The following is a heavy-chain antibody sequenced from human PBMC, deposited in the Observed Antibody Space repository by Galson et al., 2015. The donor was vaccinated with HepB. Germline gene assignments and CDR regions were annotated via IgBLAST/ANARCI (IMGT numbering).Heavy chain of an antibody. V-gene: IGHV3-23*01. CDR3: AKVGLYCTNGVCYEATTVDY. Sequence: SLRLSCAASGFTFSSYAMSWVRQAPGKGLEWVSAISGSGGSTYYADSVKGRFTISRDNSKNTLYLQMNSLRAEDTAVYYCAKVGLYCTNGVCYEATTVDYWGQGTLVTVSS. CDR1: GFTFSSYA. D-gene: IGHD2-8*01. J-gene: IGHJ4*02. CDR2: ISGSGGST.